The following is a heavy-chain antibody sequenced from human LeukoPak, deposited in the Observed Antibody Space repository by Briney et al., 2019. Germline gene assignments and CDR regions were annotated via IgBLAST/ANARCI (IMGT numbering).Heavy chain of an antibody. Sequence: QTGGSLRLSCAASGLTGSHNYVSWVRQAPGKGLEWVSAIHTSGDTCYADSVKGRFTISRDNSKNTLYLQMNSLRAEDTAVYYCAKGKAGYYDSSGYYLDYWGQGTLVTVSS. CDR1: GLTGSHNY. CDR3: AKGKAGYYDSSGYYLDY. D-gene: IGHD3-22*01. J-gene: IGHJ4*02. CDR2: IHTSGDT. V-gene: IGHV3-53*01.